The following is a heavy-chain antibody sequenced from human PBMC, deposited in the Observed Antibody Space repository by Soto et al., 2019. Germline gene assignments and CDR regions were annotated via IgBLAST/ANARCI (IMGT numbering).Heavy chain of an antibody. CDR2: ISSATNYI. J-gene: IGHJ4*02. CDR1: GFTFTRYS. Sequence: GGSLRLSCAASGFTFTRYSMNWVRKAPGKGLEWVSSISSATNYIYYGDSMKGRFTISRDNAKNSLYLEMNSLRAEDTAVYYCARESEDLTSNFDYWGQGTLVTVSS. CDR3: ARESEDLTSNFDY. V-gene: IGHV3-21*06.